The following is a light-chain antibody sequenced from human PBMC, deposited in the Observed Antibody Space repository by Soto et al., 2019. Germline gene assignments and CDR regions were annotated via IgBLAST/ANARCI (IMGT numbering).Light chain of an antibody. CDR3: SAWDNSLNGYV. CDR1: SSNIGAEYD. V-gene: IGLV1-40*01. J-gene: IGLJ1*01. Sequence: QPVLTQPPSVSGAPGQRVAISCTGSSSNIGAEYDVHWYQQLPGTASKRLIYGDNNRPSGVPDRFSGSKSGTSASLAITGLQPEDEADYYCSAWDNSLNGYVFGPGTKVTVL. CDR2: GDN.